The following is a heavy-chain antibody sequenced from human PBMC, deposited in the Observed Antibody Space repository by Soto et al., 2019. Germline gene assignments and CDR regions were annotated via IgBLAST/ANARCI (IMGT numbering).Heavy chain of an antibody. CDR3: GSVRPSGYVLS. J-gene: IGHJ5*02. D-gene: IGHD6-25*01. V-gene: IGHV4-59*01. CDR1: GGSLSSYY. CDR2: VYFSGNT. Sequence: TLSLTCTVSGGSLSSYYWTWIRQSPGKGLEWIGYVYFSGNTNYNPSLKSRVTISIDTSKNQFSLRLASVTAADTAFYYCGSVRPSGYVLSWGQGTLVTVSS.